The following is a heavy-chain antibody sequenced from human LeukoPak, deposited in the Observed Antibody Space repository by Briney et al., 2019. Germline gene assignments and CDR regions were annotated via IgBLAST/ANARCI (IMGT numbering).Heavy chain of an antibody. D-gene: IGHD6-19*01. J-gene: IGHJ5*02. CDR3: AKDHGIAVAGTDNWFDP. V-gene: IGHV3-23*01. CDR1: GFTFSSYA. Sequence: GGSLRLSCAASGFTFSSYAMSWVRQAPGKGLEWVSAISGSGGSTYYADSGKGRFTISRDNSKNTLYLQMNSLRAEDTAVYYCAKDHGIAVAGTDNWFDPWGQGTLATVSS. CDR2: ISGSGGST.